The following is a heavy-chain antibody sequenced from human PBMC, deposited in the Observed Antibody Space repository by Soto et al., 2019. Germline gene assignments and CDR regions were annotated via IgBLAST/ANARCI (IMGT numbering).Heavy chain of an antibody. D-gene: IGHD2-2*01. CDR2: IKSKTDGETT. CDR1: GFTFSNAW. CDR3: ATDRSKYCSSTSCYYYGLDV. J-gene: IGHJ6*02. Sequence: GGSLRLSCAASGFTFSNAWMSWVRQAPGKGLEWVGRIKSKTDGETTDYAAPVRGRFTISRDDSKNTLYLQMNILKTEDTAVYYCATDRSKYCSSTSCYYYGLDVWGQGTTVTVSS. V-gene: IGHV3-15*01.